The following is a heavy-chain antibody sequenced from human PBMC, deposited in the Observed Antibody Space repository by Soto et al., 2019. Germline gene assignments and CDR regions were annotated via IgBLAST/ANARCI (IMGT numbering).Heavy chain of an antibody. D-gene: IGHD3-10*01. V-gene: IGHV1-3*04. J-gene: IGHJ5*02. CDR2: INTGNGNT. CDR3: ARDRATGFGSVVRRNWLDP. CDR1: GYIFTTSA. Sequence: QIQLVQSGAEVKKPGASVRVSCMTSGYIFTTSAMHWVRLAPGQRLEWLGWINTGNGNTQYSQNFQGRVTITRDTSANTAYMELSSLISEDTAVYYCARDRATGFGSVVRRNWLDPWGQGTLVTVSS.